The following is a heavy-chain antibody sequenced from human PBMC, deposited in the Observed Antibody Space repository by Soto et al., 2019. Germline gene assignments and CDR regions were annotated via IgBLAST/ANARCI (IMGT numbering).Heavy chain of an antibody. CDR2: IYHSGST. CDR1: GGSLTSYY. CDR3: ARARRSQYYYYGMDV. Sequence: QVQLQESGPGLVKPSEPLPLTCTVSGGSLTSYYWTCIRQPPGRGPEWTGYIYHSGSTNYNPSLKSRVTISVDTSMNQFSLKLNAVTAADTAVYYCARARRSQYYYYGMDVWGPGTTVTVSS. V-gene: IGHV4-59*01. J-gene: IGHJ6*02.